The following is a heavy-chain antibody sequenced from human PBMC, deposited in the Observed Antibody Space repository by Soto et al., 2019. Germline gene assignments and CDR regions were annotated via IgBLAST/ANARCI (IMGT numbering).Heavy chain of an antibody. CDR1: GFTFSSYS. D-gene: IGHD3-3*01. V-gene: IGHV3-48*02. CDR3: ARDQGQGVTIFGVVIDYGMDV. CDR2: ISSSSSTI. Sequence: PGGSLRLSCAASGFTFSSYSMNWVRQAPGKGLEWVSYISSSSSTIYYADSVKGRFTISRDNAKNSLYLQMNSLRDEDTAVYYCARDQGQGVTIFGVVIDYGMDVWGQGTTVTVSS. J-gene: IGHJ6*02.